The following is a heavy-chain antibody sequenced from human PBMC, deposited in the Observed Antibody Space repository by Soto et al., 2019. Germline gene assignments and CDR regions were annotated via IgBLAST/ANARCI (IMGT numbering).Heavy chain of an antibody. CDR1: GCTFSSYA. CDR3: ARESRTGPHDAFDI. V-gene: IGHV1-69*13. J-gene: IGHJ3*02. Sequence: SVTVSCKSSGCTFSSYAISWVRQAPGQGLEWMGGIIPIFGTANYAQKFQGRVTITADESTSTAYMELSSLRSEDTALYYCARESRTGPHDAFDIWGQGTMVTVSS. CDR2: IIPIFGTA.